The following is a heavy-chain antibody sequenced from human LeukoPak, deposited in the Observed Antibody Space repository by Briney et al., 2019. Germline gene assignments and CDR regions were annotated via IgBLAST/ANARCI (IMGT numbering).Heavy chain of an antibody. J-gene: IGHJ4*02. Sequence: GGSLRLSCAASGFTFSSYSMNWVRQAPGKGLEWVSSISSSSSYIYYADSVKGRFTISRDNAKNSLYLQMNSLRAEDTAVYYCARVSSTVTTKYFDYWGQGTLVTVSS. D-gene: IGHD4-17*01. V-gene: IGHV3-21*01. CDR2: ISSSSSYI. CDR1: GFTFSSYS. CDR3: ARVSSTVTTKYFDY.